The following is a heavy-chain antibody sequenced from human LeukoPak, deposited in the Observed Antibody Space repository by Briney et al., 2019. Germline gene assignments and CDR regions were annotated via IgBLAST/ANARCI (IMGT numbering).Heavy chain of an antibody. J-gene: IGHJ4*02. CDR1: GLSFSDYS. Sequence: GGSLRLSCAASGLSFSDYSMNWVRQAPGKGLEWVSLISWDGGSTYYADSVKGRFTISRDNSKSSLYLQMNSLRAEDTALYYCAKGTAMEGYWGQGTLVTVSS. CDR3: AKGTAMEGY. D-gene: IGHD5-18*01. CDR2: ISWDGGST. V-gene: IGHV3-43D*03.